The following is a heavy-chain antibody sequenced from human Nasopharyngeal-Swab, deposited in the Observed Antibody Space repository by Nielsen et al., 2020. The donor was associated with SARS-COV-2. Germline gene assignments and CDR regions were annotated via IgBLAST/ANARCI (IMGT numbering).Heavy chain of an antibody. V-gene: IGHV1-69*04. CDR3: ARGGYSYGSSYGMDV. Sequence: SVKVSCKASGGTFSSYAIGWVRQAPGQGLEWMGRIIPILGIANYAQKFQGRVTITADKSTSTAYMELSSLRSEDTAVYYCARGGYSYGSSYGMDVWGQGTTVTVSS. J-gene: IGHJ6*02. D-gene: IGHD5-18*01. CDR2: IIPILGIA. CDR1: GGTFSSYA.